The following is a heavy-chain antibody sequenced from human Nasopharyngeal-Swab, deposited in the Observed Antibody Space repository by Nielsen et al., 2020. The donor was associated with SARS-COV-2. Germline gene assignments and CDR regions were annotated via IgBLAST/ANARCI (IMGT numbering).Heavy chain of an antibody. D-gene: IGHD3-22*01. Sequence: GESLKISWQGSGHRFTTYCNAWGRQMPGKGLEWMGIIYLGDSDARYSTSFQGQVTFSADKSINSAYLQWSSLKASDSAMYYCARHNYDDSGYAFDIWGQGTMITVSS. V-gene: IGHV5-51*01. CDR3: ARHNYDDSGYAFDI. J-gene: IGHJ3*02. CDR2: IYLGDSDA. CDR1: GHRFTTYC.